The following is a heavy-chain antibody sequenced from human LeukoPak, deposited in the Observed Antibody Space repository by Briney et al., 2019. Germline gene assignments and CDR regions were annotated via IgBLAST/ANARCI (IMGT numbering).Heavy chain of an antibody. V-gene: IGHV3-23*01. CDR2: IGGSAGGT. D-gene: IGHD3-22*01. CDR1: GITLSNYG. CDR3: AKRGVVIRVILVGFHREANYFDS. Sequence: GGSLRISCAVSGITLSNYGMTWVRQAPGKGLEWVAGIGGSAGGTNYADSVKGRFTISRDNSKNTLYLQMTSLRAEDTAVYFCAKRGVVIRVILVGFHREANYFDSWGQGALVTVSS. J-gene: IGHJ4*02.